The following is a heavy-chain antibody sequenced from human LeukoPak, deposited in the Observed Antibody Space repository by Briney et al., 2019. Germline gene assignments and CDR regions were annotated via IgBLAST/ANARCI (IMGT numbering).Heavy chain of an antibody. CDR2: ISSSGSTI. CDR3: AREQIQLYDY. V-gene: IGHV3-48*03. J-gene: IGHJ4*02. Sequence: GGSLRLSCAASGFTFSSYEMNWVRQAPGKGLEWVSYISSSGSTIYYADSVKGRFTISRDNAKNSLYLQMNSLRAEDTAVYYCAREQIQLYDYWGQGTLVTVSS. D-gene: IGHD5-18*01. CDR1: GFTFSSYE.